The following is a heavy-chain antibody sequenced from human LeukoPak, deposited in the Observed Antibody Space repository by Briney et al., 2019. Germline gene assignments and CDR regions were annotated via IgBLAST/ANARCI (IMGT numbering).Heavy chain of an antibody. V-gene: IGHV3-23*01. J-gene: IGHJ3*02. CDR2: ISGSGGST. CDR3: ALNGREVPSGAFDI. D-gene: IGHD3-16*02. Sequence: GGSLRLSCAASGFTFSNYAMSWVRQAPGKGLEWVSAISGSGGSTYYADSVKGRFTISRDNSKNTLYLQMNSLRAEDTAVYYCALNGREVPSGAFDIWGQGTMVTVSS. CDR1: GFTFSNYA.